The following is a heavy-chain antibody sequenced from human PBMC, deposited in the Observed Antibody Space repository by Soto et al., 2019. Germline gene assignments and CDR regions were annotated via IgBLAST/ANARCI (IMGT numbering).Heavy chain of an antibody. CDR2: IWYDGSNK. Sequence: QVQLVESGGGVVQPGRSLRLSCAASGFTFRSYGMRWVRQAPGKGLEWVAIIWYDGSNKYYADSVKGRFTISRDNSKNTLYLQMNSLRAEDTAVYYCARDLHDTSGYYSYYFDYWGQGTLVTVSS. CDR3: ARDLHDTSGYYSYYFDY. J-gene: IGHJ4*02. V-gene: IGHV3-33*01. CDR1: GFTFRSYG. D-gene: IGHD3-22*01.